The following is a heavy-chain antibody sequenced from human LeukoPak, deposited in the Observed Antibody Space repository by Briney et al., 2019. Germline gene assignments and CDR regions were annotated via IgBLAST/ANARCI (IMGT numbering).Heavy chain of an antibody. V-gene: IGHV1-69*08. J-gene: IGHJ4*02. CDR3: ARSEGSSWYVDY. Sequence: SVKVSCKASGGTFSSYTISWVRQAPGQGLEWMGRIIPILGTANYAQKFQGRVTITADKSTSTAYMELSSLRSEDTAVYYCARSEGSSWYVDYWGQGTLVTVSS. CDR1: GGTFSSYT. CDR2: IIPILGTA. D-gene: IGHD6-13*01.